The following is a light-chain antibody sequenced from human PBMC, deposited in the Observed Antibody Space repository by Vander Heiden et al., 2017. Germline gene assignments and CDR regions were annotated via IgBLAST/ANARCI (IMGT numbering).Light chain of an antibody. J-gene: IGKJ4*01. CDR3: QQNSSSFT. CDR2: AAS. CDR1: QSIGNY. Sequence: DTQLTQSPSSLSASVGDRVTITCRASQSIGNYLNWYQKHPGKAPKLLIYAASSLQSEVPSRFSGSGSGTEFTLSINRLQPEDFATYYCQQNSSSFTFGGGTKVDIK. V-gene: IGKV1-39*01.